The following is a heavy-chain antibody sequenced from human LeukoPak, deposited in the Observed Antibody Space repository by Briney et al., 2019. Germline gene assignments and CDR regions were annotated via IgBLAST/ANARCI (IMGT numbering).Heavy chain of an antibody. Sequence: GGSLRLSCAASGFTFSSYAMSRVRQAPGKGLEWVSAISGSGGSTYYADSVKGRFTISRDNSKNTLYLQMNSLRAEDTAVYHCAKDRYYYDSSGYYSRHWGQGTLVTVSS. CDR3: AKDRYYYDSSGYYSRH. CDR2: ISGSGGST. D-gene: IGHD3-22*01. CDR1: GFTFSSYA. V-gene: IGHV3-23*01. J-gene: IGHJ4*02.